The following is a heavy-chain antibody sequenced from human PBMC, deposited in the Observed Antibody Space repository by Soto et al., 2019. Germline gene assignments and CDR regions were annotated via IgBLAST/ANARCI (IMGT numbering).Heavy chain of an antibody. J-gene: IGHJ3*01. V-gene: IGHV5-51*01. D-gene: IGHD2-8*01. CDR2: IYPGDSDT. CDR1: GYNFTSYW. CDR3: ARMCSNGVCEVPDTLDF. Sequence: GDSLKISCKGSGYNFTSYWIGWGRQMPGKGLEWMGIIYPGDSDTRYSPSFQGQVTISADKSISTAYLQWSSLKASDTAMYYCARMCSNGVCEVPDTLDFWGQGTMVTVSS.